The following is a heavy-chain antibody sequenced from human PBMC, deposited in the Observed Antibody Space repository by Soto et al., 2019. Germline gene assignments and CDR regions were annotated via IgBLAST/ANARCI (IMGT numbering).Heavy chain of an antibody. D-gene: IGHD2-15*01. CDR3: AREENCSGGTCYSEYFHR. J-gene: IGHJ1*01. V-gene: IGHV1-46*01. CDR2: VNPSGGST. CDR1: GYLFTAYS. Sequence: ASVKVSCKASGYLFTAYSMHWVRLAPGQGLEWMGVVNPSGGSTKYAQNFQGRVTMTRDTSTTTIYMELSSLRSDDTAIYYCAREENCSGGTCYSEYFHRWGQGTLVTAPQ.